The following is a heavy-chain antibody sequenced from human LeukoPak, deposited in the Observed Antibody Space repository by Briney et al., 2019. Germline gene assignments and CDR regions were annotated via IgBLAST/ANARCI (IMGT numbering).Heavy chain of an antibody. V-gene: IGHV3-33*08. CDR3: ARGVFPQSYFDY. J-gene: IGHJ4*02. CDR2: IWYDGSNK. CDR1: GFTFSSYS. D-gene: IGHD5/OR15-5a*01. Sequence: PGGSLRLSCAASGFTFSSYSMNWVRQAPGKGLEWVAVIWYDGSNKYYADSVKGRFTISRDNSKNTLYLQMNSLRAEDTAVYYCARGVFPQSYFDYWGQGTLVTVSS.